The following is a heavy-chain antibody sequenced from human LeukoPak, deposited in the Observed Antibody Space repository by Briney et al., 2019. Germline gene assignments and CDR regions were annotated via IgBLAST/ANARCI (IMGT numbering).Heavy chain of an antibody. J-gene: IGHJ4*02. CDR1: GFIFSSYS. V-gene: IGHV3-21*01. Sequence: GGSLRLSCAASGFIFSSYSMNWVRQAPGKGLEWVSSISSSSSYIYYADSVKGRFTISRDNAKNSLYLQMNSLRAEDTAVYYCAGFSAHYYDSRLGPFWGQGTLVTVSS. CDR3: AGFSAHYYDSRLGPF. CDR2: ISSSSSYI. D-gene: IGHD3-22*01.